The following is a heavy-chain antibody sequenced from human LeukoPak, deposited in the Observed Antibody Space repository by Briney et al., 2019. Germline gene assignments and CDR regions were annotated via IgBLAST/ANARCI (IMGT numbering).Heavy chain of an antibody. V-gene: IGHV1-69*05. CDR1: GGTFSSYA. Sequence: SVKVSCKASGGTFSSYAISWVRQAPGQGLEWMGGIIPIFGTANYAQKFQGRVTITMDESTSTAYMELSSLRSEDTAVYYCARRSGGYDPFDYWGQGTLVTVSS. D-gene: IGHD5-12*01. J-gene: IGHJ4*02. CDR2: IIPIFGTA. CDR3: ARRSGGYDPFDY.